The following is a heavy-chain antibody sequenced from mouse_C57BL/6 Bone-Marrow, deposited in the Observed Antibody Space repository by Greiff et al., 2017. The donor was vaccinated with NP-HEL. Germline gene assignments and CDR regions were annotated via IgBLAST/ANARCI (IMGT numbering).Heavy chain of an antibody. CDR1: GYTFTSYG. J-gene: IGHJ1*03. Sequence: VQLQQSGAELARPGASVQLSCKASGYTFTSYGISWVKQRTGQGLEWIGEIYPRSGNTYYNEKFKGKATLTADKSSSTAYMELRSLTSDDSAVYFGARPFNWDVWYFDVWGTGTTVTVSS. D-gene: IGHD4-1*01. CDR2: IYPRSGNT. V-gene: IGHV1-81*01. CDR3: ARPFNWDVWYFDV.